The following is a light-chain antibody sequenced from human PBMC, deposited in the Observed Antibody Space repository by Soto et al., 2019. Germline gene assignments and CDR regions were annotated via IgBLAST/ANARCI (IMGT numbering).Light chain of an antibody. V-gene: IGKV3-20*01. CDR3: QHYGSSRT. CDR2: DAS. Sequence: EIVLTQSPGTLSLSPGERATLSCRASQSVTSNYLAWYQQKPGQAPRLLIYDASNRATGIPARFSGSGSGTDFPLSISRLEPEDFAVYYCQHYGSSRTFGQGTKVDIK. CDR1: QSVTSNY. J-gene: IGKJ1*01.